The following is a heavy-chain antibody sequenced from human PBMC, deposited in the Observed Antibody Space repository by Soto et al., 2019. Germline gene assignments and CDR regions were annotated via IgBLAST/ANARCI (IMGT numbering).Heavy chain of an antibody. D-gene: IGHD7-27*01. V-gene: IGHV4-34*01. J-gene: IGHJ3*02. CDR2: INHSGST. CDR3: ARWRARLGAELNRRMYAFDI. CDR1: GGSFSGYY. Sequence: SETLSLTCAVYGGSFSGYYWSWIRQPPGKGLEWIGEINHSGSTNYNPSLKSRVTISVDTSKNQFSLKLSSVTAADTAVYYCARWRARLGAELNRRMYAFDIWGQGTMVTVS.